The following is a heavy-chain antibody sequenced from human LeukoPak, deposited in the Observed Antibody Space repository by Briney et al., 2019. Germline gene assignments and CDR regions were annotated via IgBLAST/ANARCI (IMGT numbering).Heavy chain of an antibody. J-gene: IGHJ4*02. CDR3: ARDAYDSSGYYFGGFDY. Sequence: ASVKVSCKASGYTFTGYYMHWVRQAPGQGLEWMGWINPNSGGTNYAQKFQGRVTMTRDTSISTAYMELSRLRSDDTAVYYCARDAYDSSGYYFGGFDYWGQGTLVTVSS. CDR2: INPNSGGT. D-gene: IGHD3-22*01. V-gene: IGHV1-2*02. CDR1: GYTFTGYY.